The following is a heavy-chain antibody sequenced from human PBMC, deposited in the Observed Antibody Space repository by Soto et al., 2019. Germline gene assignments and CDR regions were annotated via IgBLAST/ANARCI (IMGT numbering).Heavy chain of an antibody. V-gene: IGHV4-30-4*01. D-gene: IGHD3-3*01. Sequence: SETLSLTCTVSGGSISSGDYYWSWIRQPPGKGLEWIGYIYYSGSTYYNPSLKSRVTISVDTSKNQFSLKLSSVTAADTAVYYCARGWARFLEWLEFDYWGQGTLVTVSS. J-gene: IGHJ4*02. CDR3: ARGWARFLEWLEFDY. CDR1: GGSISSGDYY. CDR2: IYYSGST.